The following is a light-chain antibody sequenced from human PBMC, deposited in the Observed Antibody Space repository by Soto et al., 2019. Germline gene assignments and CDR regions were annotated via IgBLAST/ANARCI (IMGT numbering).Light chain of an antibody. CDR3: MQAAHLCS. V-gene: IGKV2-24*01. J-gene: IGKJ2*04. CDR1: QSLVNSEGNTY. Sequence: DIVMTQTPLSSPVTLGQAASISCRSSQSLVNSEGNTYLSWLQQRPGQPPRLLIYEISNRFSGVPDRVSGSWGGTDLTLKISRVDAEDVGFYYCMQAAHLCSFGQGTKLEI. CDR2: EIS.